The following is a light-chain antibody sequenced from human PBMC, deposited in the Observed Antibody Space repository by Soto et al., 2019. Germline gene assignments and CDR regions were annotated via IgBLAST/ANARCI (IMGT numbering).Light chain of an antibody. V-gene: IGLV1-47*01. CDR3: ATWDNSLGGHVV. J-gene: IGLJ2*01. Sequence: VVTQPPSASGTPGQRVTISCSGSSSNNGSNYVYWYQQLPGTAPKLLIYRNNQRPSGVPDRFSGSKSGTSASLAISGLRSEYEADYYCATWDNSLGGHVVFGRGTKLTVL. CDR2: RNN. CDR1: SSNNGSNY.